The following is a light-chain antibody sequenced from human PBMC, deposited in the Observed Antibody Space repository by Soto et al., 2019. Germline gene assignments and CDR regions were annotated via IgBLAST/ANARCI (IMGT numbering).Light chain of an antibody. Sequence: QSVLTQSPSASASLGASVKLTCTLSSGHSSYAIAWHQKQPGKGPRYLMDLNNDGSHTKGDGIPDRFSGSSSGADGFLIISSLQSEDEADYYCQTWGTGFQFFGGGTKLTVL. J-gene: IGLJ2*01. V-gene: IGLV4-69*01. CDR2: LNNDGSH. CDR1: SGHSSYA. CDR3: QTWGTGFQF.